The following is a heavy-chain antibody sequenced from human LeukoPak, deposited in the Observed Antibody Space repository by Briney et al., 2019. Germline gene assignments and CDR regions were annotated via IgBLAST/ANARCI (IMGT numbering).Heavy chain of an antibody. CDR1: GGTFSSYA. CDR3: ASTAQRGYGYGNDAFDI. D-gene: IGHD5-18*01. J-gene: IGHJ3*02. Sequence: ASVKVSCKASGGTFSSYAISWVRQAPGQGLEWMGGIIPIFGTANYAQKFQGRVTITTDESTSTAYMELSSLRSEDTAVYYCASTAQRGYGYGNDAFDIWGQGTMVTVSS. CDR2: IIPIFGTA. V-gene: IGHV1-69*05.